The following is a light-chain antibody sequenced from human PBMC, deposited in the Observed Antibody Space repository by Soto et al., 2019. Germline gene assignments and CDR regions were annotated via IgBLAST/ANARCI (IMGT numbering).Light chain of an antibody. CDR2: SNN. Sequence: QSALTQPPSASGTPGQRVTISCSGSSSNIGGNTVNWYQKLPGTAPKLLIYSNNQRPSGVPDRFSGSKSGTSASLAISGLRSEDEADYYCAAWDDSLSGGVFGGGTKVTVL. V-gene: IGLV1-44*01. CDR3: AAWDDSLSGGV. J-gene: IGLJ3*02. CDR1: SSNIGGNT.